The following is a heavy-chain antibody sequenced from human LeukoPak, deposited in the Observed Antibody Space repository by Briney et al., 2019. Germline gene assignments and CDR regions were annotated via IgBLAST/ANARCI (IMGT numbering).Heavy chain of an antibody. CDR1: GGSFSGYY. D-gene: IGHD3-9*01. CDR3: ARWKRLGGDGNVLRCFDWFGDYYYMDV. Sequence: ASETLSLTCAVYGGSFSGYYWSWIRQPPGKGLEWIGYIYYSGSTNYNPSLKSRVTISVDTSKNQFSLKLSSVPAADTAVYYCARWKRLGGDGNVLRCFDWFGDYYYMDVWGKGTTVTISS. V-gene: IGHV4-59*01. J-gene: IGHJ6*03. CDR2: IYYSGST.